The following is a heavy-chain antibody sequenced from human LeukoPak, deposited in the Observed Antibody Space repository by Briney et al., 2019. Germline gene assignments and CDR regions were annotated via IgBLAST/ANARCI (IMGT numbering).Heavy chain of an antibody. Sequence: PGGSLRLSCAASGFPFSSYGMSWVRQAPGKGLEWVSAISGSGGSTYYADSVKGRFTISRDNSKNTLYLQMNSLRAEDTAVYYCAKAPVFGSSWYDYWGQGTLVTVSS. CDR3: AKAPVFGSSWYDY. CDR1: GFPFSSYG. D-gene: IGHD6-13*01. J-gene: IGHJ4*02. CDR2: ISGSGGST. V-gene: IGHV3-23*01.